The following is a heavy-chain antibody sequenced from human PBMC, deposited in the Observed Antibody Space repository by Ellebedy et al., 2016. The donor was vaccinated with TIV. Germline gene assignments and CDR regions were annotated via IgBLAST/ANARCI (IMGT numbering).Heavy chain of an antibody. V-gene: IGHV3-23*01. CDR3: ATSFTMVRADAFDI. D-gene: IGHD3-10*01. CDR1: GFTFSNYP. J-gene: IGHJ3*02. CDR2: IGSSGADA. Sequence: PGGSLRLSCAASGFTFSNYPMNWVRQAPGKGLEWVSTIGSSGADAYYADSVNGRFTISRDNSKNTLYLQMSSLRAEDTAVYYCATSFTMVRADAFDIWGQGTMVTVSS.